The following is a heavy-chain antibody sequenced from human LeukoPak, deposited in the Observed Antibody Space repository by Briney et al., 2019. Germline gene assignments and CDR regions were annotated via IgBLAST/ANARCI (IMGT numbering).Heavy chain of an antibody. J-gene: IGHJ4*02. CDR2: IYSSGST. CDR3: ARAGSSGSRLYFDY. CDR1: GGSISSYY. V-gene: IGHV4-4*07. D-gene: IGHD1-26*01. Sequence: SETLSLTCTVPGGSISSYYWSWIRQPAGKGLEWIGRIYSSGSTNYNPSLKSRVTMSVDTSKNQFSLKLSSVTAADTAVYYCARAGSSGSRLYFDYWGQGTLVTVSS.